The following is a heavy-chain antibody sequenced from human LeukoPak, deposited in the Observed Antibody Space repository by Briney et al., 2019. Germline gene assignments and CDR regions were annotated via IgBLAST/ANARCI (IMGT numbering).Heavy chain of an antibody. Sequence: SETLSLTCVVSGDSISSSNWWSWVRQSPGKGLEWIGKIYHGGSTNYNPSLKSRATISVDTSRNQFSLKVDSVTAADTAVYFCARHSRNHWVPPRGAWFDPWGQGTLVIVSS. J-gene: IGHJ5*02. CDR2: IYHGGST. V-gene: IGHV4-4*02. D-gene: IGHD1-14*01. CDR3: ARHSRNHWVPPRGAWFDP. CDR1: GDSISSSNW.